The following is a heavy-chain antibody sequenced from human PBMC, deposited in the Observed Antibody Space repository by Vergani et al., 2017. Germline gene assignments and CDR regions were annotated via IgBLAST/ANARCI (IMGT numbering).Heavy chain of an antibody. D-gene: IGHD2-2*01. CDR3: ARGVPYCSSNSCSNDAFDI. CDR1: RYTFSSYD. J-gene: IGHJ3*02. CDR2: MNPNSGNT. V-gene: IGHV1-8*01. Sequence: QVQLVQSGAEVKKPGASVKVSCKASRYTFSSYDINWVRQATGQGLEWMGWMNPNSGNTGYAQKLQGRVTMTRNTSIRTAYMELSSLRSEDTAVYYCARGVPYCSSNSCSNDAFDIWGQGTMVTVSS.